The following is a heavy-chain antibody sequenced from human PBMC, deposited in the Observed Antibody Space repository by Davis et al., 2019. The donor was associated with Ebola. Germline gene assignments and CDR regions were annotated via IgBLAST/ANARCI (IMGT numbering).Heavy chain of an antibody. Sequence: AASVKVSCEASGYTFTSYDINWVRQATGQGLEWMGWMNPNSGSTGYAQKFQGRVTMTRNTSISTAYMELSSLRSDDTAVYYCVRDFGNYYDSSGYYYRWDDAFDIWGQGTMVTVSS. J-gene: IGHJ3*02. CDR3: VRDFGNYYDSSGYYYRWDDAFDI. V-gene: IGHV1-8*01. D-gene: IGHD3-22*01. CDR1: GYTFTSYD. CDR2: MNPNSGST.